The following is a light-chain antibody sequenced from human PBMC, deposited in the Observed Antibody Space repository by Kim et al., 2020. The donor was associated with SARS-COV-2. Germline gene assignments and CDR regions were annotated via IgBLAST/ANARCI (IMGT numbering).Light chain of an antibody. CDR3: SSYTSSSTFPYV. Sequence: SITSSCTGTSSDVGGYNYVSWYQQHPGKAPKLMIYDVSKRPSGVSNRFAGSKSGNTASLTISGLQAEDEADYYCSSYTSSSTFPYVFGTGTKVTVL. J-gene: IGLJ1*01. CDR2: DVS. V-gene: IGLV2-14*04. CDR1: SSDVGGYNY.